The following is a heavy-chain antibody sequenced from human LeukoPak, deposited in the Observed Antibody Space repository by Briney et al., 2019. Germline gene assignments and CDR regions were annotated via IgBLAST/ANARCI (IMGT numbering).Heavy chain of an antibody. D-gene: IGHD5-24*01. CDR1: GGSIGSYY. V-gene: IGHV4-4*09. CDR2: IYTSGST. Sequence: PSETLSLTCTVSGGSIGSYYWSWIRQPPGKGLEWIGYIYTSGSTNYNPSLKSRVTISVDTSKNQFSLKLSSVTAADTAVYYCARGIWSEMATNYFDYWGQGTLVTVSS. J-gene: IGHJ4*02. CDR3: ARGIWSEMATNYFDY.